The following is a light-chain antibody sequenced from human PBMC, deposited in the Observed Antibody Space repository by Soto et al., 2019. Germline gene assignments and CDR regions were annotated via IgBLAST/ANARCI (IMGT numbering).Light chain of an antibody. CDR3: SSYTSSTTYV. Sequence: QSVLTQPASVSGSPGQSITISCTGTSSDVGSYNYVSWYQQHPGKAPELIIYEVSNRPSGVSNHFSGSKSGNTASLTISGLQAEDEADYYCSSYTSSTTYVFGTGTKLTVL. J-gene: IGLJ1*01. CDR2: EVS. CDR1: SSDVGSYNY. V-gene: IGLV2-14*01.